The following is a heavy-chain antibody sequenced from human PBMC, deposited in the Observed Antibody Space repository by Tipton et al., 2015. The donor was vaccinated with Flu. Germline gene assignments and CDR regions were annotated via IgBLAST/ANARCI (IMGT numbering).Heavy chain of an antibody. CDR3: ARGGYCSSTSCYYYYYYMDV. J-gene: IGHJ6*03. Sequence: TLSLTCTVSGGSISSYYWSWIRQPPGKGLEWIGEINHSGSTNYNPSLKSRVTISVDTSKNQFSLKLSSVTAADTAVYYCARGGYCSSTSCYYYYYYMDVWGKGTTVTVSS. V-gene: IGHV4-34*01. CDR1: GGSISSYY. D-gene: IGHD2-2*01. CDR2: INHSGST.